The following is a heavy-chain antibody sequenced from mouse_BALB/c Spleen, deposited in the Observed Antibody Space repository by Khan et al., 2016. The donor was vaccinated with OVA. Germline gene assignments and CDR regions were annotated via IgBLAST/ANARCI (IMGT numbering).Heavy chain of an antibody. CDR1: GYSITSDYA. D-gene: IGHD1-1*01. CDR2: ISYSGRT. J-gene: IGHJ2*01. Sequence: VQLKESGPGLVKPSQSLSLTCTVTGYSITSDYAWNWIRQFPGNKLEWMGYISYSGRTSYNPSLKSRISITRDTSKNQFFMQLNSVTTEDTATYYVARSGTITTVVATDFDYWGQGTTLTVSS. CDR3: ARSGTITTVVATDFDY. V-gene: IGHV3-2*02.